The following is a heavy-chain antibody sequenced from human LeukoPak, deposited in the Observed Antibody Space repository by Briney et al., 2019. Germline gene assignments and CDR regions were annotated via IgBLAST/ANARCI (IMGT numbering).Heavy chain of an antibody. CDR3: ARHRAEMATITDDTFDM. D-gene: IGHD5-24*01. CDR1: GTSITPYS. Sequence: SETLSLTCSVSGTSITPYSWSWIRQPPGRGLERIGYFYTSGNTHQNPSLKSRVTMSIDASKNQFSLRLSSVTAADTAVYYCARHRAEMATITDDTFDMWGQGTMVTVSS. CDR2: FYTSGNT. V-gene: IGHV4-4*09. J-gene: IGHJ3*02.